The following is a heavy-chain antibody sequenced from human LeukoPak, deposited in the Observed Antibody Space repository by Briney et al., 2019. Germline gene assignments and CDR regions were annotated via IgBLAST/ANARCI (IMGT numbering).Heavy chain of an antibody. CDR2: IKSKTDGGTT. CDR3: TAGRRLGEVSLYYYYGMDV. Sequence: PGGSLRLSCAASGFTFSNAWMSWVRQAPGKGLEWVGRIKSKTDGGTTDYAAPVKGRFTISRDDSKNTLYLQMNSLKTEDTAVYYCTAGRRLGEVSLYYYYGMDVWGQGTTVTVSS. V-gene: IGHV3-15*01. J-gene: IGHJ6*02. D-gene: IGHD3-16*02. CDR1: GFTFSNAW.